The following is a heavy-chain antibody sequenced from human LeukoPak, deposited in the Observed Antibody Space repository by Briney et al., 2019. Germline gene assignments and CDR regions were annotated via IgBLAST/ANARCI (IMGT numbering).Heavy chain of an antibody. D-gene: IGHD3-16*01. V-gene: IGHV3-30*02. CDR1: GFTFSTYG. CDR3: AKDLRGGGRFFDY. Sequence: GGSLRLSCAASGFTFSTYGMHWVRQAPGKGLEWVAFIRYDGSDKFYADSVKGRFTLSIDNSKNTLYLQMNSLRAEDTAVYYCAKDLRGGGRFFDYWGQGTLVTVSS. CDR2: IRYDGSDK. J-gene: IGHJ4*02.